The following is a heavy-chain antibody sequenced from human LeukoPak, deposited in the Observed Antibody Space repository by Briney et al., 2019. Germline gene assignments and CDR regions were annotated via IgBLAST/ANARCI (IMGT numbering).Heavy chain of an antibody. CDR1: GFTFSSYA. CDR3: ARRDTAMVNNYYYYYMDV. CDR2: ISYDGSNK. D-gene: IGHD5-18*01. Sequence: GGSLRLSCAASGFTFSSYAMHWVRQAPGKGLEWVAVISYDGSNKYYADSVKGRFTISRDNSKNTLYLQMNSLRAEDTAVYYCARRDTAMVNNYYYYYMDVWGKGTTVTVSS. J-gene: IGHJ6*03. V-gene: IGHV3-30*04.